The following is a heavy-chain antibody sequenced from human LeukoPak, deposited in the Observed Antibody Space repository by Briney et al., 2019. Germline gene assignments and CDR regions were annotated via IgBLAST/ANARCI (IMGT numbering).Heavy chain of an antibody. CDR2: IYHSGST. CDR3: ARVPFRGDAFDI. Sequence: SETLSLTCAVSGGSISSGGYSWSWIRQPPGKGLEWIGYIYHSGSTYYNPSLKSRVTISVDRSKNQFSLKLSSVTAADTAVYYCARVPFRGDAFDIWGQGTMVTVSS. V-gene: IGHV4-30-2*01. D-gene: IGHD3-10*01. J-gene: IGHJ3*02. CDR1: GGSISSGGYS.